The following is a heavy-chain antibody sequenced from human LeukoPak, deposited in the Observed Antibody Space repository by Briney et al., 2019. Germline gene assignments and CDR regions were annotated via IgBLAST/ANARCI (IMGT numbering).Heavy chain of an antibody. D-gene: IGHD5-24*01. Sequence: PGGSLRLSCAASELTVSSNYMSWVRQAPGKGLEWVPVIYSGGDTYYADSVKGRFIISRDNSKNTLYLQVNSLRAEDTAVYYCAGSRNGYNLLQHWGQGTLVTVSS. V-gene: IGHV3-53*01. J-gene: IGHJ1*01. CDR1: ELTVSSNY. CDR3: AGSRNGYNLLQH. CDR2: IYSGGDT.